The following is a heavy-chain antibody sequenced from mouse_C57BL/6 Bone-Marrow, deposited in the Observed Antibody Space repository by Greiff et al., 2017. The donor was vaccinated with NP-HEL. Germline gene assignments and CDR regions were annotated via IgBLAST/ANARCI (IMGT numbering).Heavy chain of an antibody. CDR1: GYTFTSYW. D-gene: IGHD1-1*01. Sequence: VQLQQPGAELVRPGPSVKLSCKASGYTFTSYWMHWVKQRPGQGLEWIGVIDPSDSYTNYNQKFKGKATLTVDTSSSTAYMQLSSLTSEDSAVYYCARKDYYDGSTFAYWGQGTLVTVSA. CDR3: ARKDYYDGSTFAY. CDR2: IDPSDSYT. J-gene: IGHJ3*01. V-gene: IGHV1-59*01.